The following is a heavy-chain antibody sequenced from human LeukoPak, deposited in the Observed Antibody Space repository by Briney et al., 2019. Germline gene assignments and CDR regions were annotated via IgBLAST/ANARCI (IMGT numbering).Heavy chain of an antibody. J-gene: IGHJ4*02. CDR1: DVSISDYY. CDR2: IYHTGDS. V-gene: IGHV4-59*08. Sequence: SETLSLTCAASDVSISDYYWSWIRQPPGKGLGWIGYIYHTGDSNQNPSLKGRVTVTLDTPKNQVSLKVTSVTAADTAVYYCARHAFASPLDIWGQGTVVTVSS. D-gene: IGHD2-21*01. CDR3: ARHAFASPLDI.